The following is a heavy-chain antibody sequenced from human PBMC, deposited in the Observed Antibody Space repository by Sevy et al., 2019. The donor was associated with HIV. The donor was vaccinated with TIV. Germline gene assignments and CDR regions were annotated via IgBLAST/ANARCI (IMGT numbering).Heavy chain of an antibody. CDR2: INPNGGGT. D-gene: IGHD2-21*02. CDR3: ARVDSCGGDCYYFDY. J-gene: IGHJ4*02. V-gene: IGHV1-46*01. Sequence: ASVKVSCTASGYTFTDYYIHWVRQAPGQGLECMGIINPNGGGTNYAQSFQGRVTMTRDTSTSIVYMELSSLRSEDSAVYYCARVDSCGGDCYYFDYWGQGTLVTVSS. CDR1: GYTFTDYY.